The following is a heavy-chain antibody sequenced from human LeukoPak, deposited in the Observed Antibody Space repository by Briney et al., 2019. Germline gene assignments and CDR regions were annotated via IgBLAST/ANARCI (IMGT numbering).Heavy chain of an antibody. CDR2: ISWNSGSI. D-gene: IGHD1-26*01. V-gene: IGHV3-9*01. CDR3: AKEAGASGDY. CDR1: GFTFDDYA. J-gene: IGHJ4*02. Sequence: GGSLRLSCAASGFTFDDYAMHWVRQAPGKGLEWVSGISWNSGSIGYADSVKGRFTISRDNAKNSLYLQMNSLRAEDTALYYCAKEAGASGDYWGQGTLVNVSS.